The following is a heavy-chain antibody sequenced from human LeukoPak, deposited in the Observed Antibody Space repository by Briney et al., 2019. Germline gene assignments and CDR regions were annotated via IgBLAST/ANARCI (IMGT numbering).Heavy chain of an antibody. J-gene: IGHJ3*02. Sequence: SGGSLRLSCAASGFTFSSYSMNWVRQAPGKGLEWVSSISSSSSYIYYADSVKGRFTISRDNAKNSLYLQMNSLRAEDTAVYYCARDPPVVITTLPDDAFDIWGQGTMVTVSS. V-gene: IGHV3-21*01. CDR3: ARDPPVVITTLPDDAFDI. CDR1: GFTFSSYS. CDR2: ISSSSSYI. D-gene: IGHD3-22*01.